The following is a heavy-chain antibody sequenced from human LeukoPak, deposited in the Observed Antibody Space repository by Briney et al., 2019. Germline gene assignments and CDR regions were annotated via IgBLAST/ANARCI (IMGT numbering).Heavy chain of an antibody. CDR3: ARVGATGYYYMDV. CDR1: GFTFSDYY. J-gene: IGHJ6*03. D-gene: IGHD1-26*01. Sequence: PGGSLRLSCAASGFTFSDYYMSWIRQAPGKGLEWVSYISTSGSIIYYADSVKGRFTISRDNAKNSLYLQMYSLRAEDTAVYYCARVGATGYYYMDVWGKGTTVTISS. V-gene: IGHV3-11*01. CDR2: ISTSGSII.